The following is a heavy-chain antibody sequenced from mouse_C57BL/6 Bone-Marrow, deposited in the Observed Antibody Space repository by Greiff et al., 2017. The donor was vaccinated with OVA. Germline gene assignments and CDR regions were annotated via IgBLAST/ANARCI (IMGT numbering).Heavy chain of an antibody. CDR3: ASYYGSSYSWYFDY. V-gene: IGHV1-74*01. J-gene: IGHJ2*01. CDR2: IHPSDSDT. Sequence: VQLQQPGAELVKPGASVKVSCKASGYTFPSYWMHWVKQRPGQGLEWIGRIHPSDSDTNYNQKFKGKATLTVDKSSSTAYMQLISLTSEYSAVYYCASYYGSSYSWYFDYWGQGTTLTVSS. CDR1: GYTFPSYW. D-gene: IGHD1-1*01.